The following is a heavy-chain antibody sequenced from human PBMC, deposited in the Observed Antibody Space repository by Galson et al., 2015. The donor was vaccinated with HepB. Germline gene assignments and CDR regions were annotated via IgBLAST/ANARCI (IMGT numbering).Heavy chain of an antibody. J-gene: IGHJ4*02. Sequence: PALVKPTQTLTLTCTFSGFSLSTYGVGVGWIRQPPGRALEWLALIYWDGDKRYSPFLERRLSITMDTSKNQVVLTLTNMDPVDTATYYCAHTFYSGGWYDSHYFDYWGQGALVTVSS. D-gene: IGHD6-19*01. CDR3: AHTFYSGGWYDSHYFDY. V-gene: IGHV2-5*02. CDR2: IYWDGDK. CDR1: GFSLSTYGVG.